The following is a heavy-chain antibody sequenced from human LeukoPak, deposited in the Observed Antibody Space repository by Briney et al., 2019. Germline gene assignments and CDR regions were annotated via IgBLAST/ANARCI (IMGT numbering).Heavy chain of an antibody. Sequence: ASVKVSCKASGYTFTSHAMNWVRQAPGQGLEWMGWISTNNGDTKYGKNFQGRVIMTTDTSTSTTYMELRSLRSDDTAVYYCARDDDYNPLVHWGQGTLVTVSS. CDR2: ISTNNGDT. CDR1: GYTFTSHA. CDR3: ARDDDYNPLVH. D-gene: IGHD4/OR15-4a*01. J-gene: IGHJ4*02. V-gene: IGHV1-18*01.